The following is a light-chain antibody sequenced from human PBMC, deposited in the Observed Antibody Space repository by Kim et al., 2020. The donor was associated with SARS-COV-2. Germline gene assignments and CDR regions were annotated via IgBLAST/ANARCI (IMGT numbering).Light chain of an antibody. CDR1: QSILYRSKNKNH. J-gene: IGKJ4*01. Sequence: ATFNCKSSQSILYRSKNKNHLAWYQKKPGQHPKLLVYWASTRESGVPDRFSGSGSGTDFTLTISSLQAEDVAVYYCQQYYTTPPTFGGGTKVDIK. CDR3: QQYYTTPPT. V-gene: IGKV4-1*01. CDR2: WAS.